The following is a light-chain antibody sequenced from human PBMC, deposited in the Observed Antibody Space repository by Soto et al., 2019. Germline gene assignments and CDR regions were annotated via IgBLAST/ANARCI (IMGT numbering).Light chain of an antibody. CDR3: CSYAGSSLWV. V-gene: IGLV2-11*01. CDR2: DVI. CDR1: SSDVGVYNY. Sequence: QSALTQPRSVSGSPGQSVTISCTGTSSDVGVYNYVSWYQQHPGKAHPLVIYDVIKRPSGVPYRFSGSKSGNTASLPISGLHADDEADYYCCSYAGSSLWVFGGGTKVTVL. J-gene: IGLJ3*02.